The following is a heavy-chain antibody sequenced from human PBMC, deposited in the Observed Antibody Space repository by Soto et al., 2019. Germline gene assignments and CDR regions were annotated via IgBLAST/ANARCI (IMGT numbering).Heavy chain of an antibody. V-gene: IGHV3-30*18. CDR3: AKDQQPVRGPLDY. CDR1: GFTFSSYG. D-gene: IGHD6-13*01. CDR2: ISYDGSNK. Sequence: PGGSLRLSCAASGFTFSSYGMHWVRQAPGKGLEWVAVISYDGSNKYYADSVKGRFTISRDNSKNTLYLQMNSLRAEDTAVYYCAKDQQPVRGPLDYWGQGTLVTVSS. J-gene: IGHJ4*02.